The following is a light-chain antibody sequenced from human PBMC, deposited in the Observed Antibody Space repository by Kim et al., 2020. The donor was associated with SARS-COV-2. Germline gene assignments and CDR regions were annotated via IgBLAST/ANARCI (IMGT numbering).Light chain of an antibody. V-gene: IGKV1-5*03. Sequence: DIQMTQSPSTLSASVGDRVTITCRVSQSISSWLAWYQQRPGKAPKLLIYTASTLEYGVPSRFSGSGSGTEFTLTISSLQPEDFATYYCQHYSGYPLTFGGGTKVDIK. CDR2: TAS. J-gene: IGKJ4*01. CDR1: QSISSW. CDR3: QHYSGYPLT.